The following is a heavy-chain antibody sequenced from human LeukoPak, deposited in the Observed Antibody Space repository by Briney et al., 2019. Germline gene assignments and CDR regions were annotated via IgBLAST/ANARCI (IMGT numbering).Heavy chain of an antibody. CDR3: ARRLPEDFGPTWYWFDP. CDR2: IYYSGST. Sequence: SETLSLTCTVSGGSISSSSYYWGWIRQPPGKGLEWIGSIYYSGSTYYNPSLKSRVTISVDPSKNQFSLKLSSVTAADTAVYYCARRLPEDFGPTWYWFDPWGQGTLVTVSS. D-gene: IGHD3-3*01. J-gene: IGHJ5*02. V-gene: IGHV4-39*01. CDR1: GGSISSSSYY.